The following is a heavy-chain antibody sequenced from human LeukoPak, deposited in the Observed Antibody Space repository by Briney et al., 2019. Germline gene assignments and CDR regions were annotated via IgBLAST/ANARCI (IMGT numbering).Heavy chain of an antibody. CDR3: ARALRGSKGPFDI. CDR2: ISNTGTTK. D-gene: IGHD3-10*01. Sequence: GGSLRLSCAASGFNFRDYYMGWIRQAPGKGLEWVSYISNTGTTKYFGDSVKGRFTISRDNEKSSVDLQMSSLGADDTAVYYCARALRGSKGPFDIWGQGTMVTVSS. J-gene: IGHJ3*02. CDR1: GFNFRDYY. V-gene: IGHV3-11*01.